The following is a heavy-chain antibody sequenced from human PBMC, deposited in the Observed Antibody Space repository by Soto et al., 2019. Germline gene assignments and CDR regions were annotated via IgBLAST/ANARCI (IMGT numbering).Heavy chain of an antibody. J-gene: IGHJ4*02. V-gene: IGHV3-33*01. Sequence: PGGSLRLSCAASGFTFSSYGMHWVRQAPGKGLEWVAVTWYDGSNKYYADSVKGRFTISRDNSKNTLYLQMNSLRAEDTAVYYCATDRENYYDSSGYWYYFDYWGQGTLVTVSS. D-gene: IGHD3-22*01. CDR1: GFTFSSYG. CDR2: TWYDGSNK. CDR3: ATDRENYYDSSGYWYYFDY.